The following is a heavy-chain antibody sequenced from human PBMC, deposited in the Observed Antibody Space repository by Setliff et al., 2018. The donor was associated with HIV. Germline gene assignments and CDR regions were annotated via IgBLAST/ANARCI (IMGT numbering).Heavy chain of an antibody. D-gene: IGHD3-3*01. CDR1: GGSISSYY. Sequence: SETLSLTCTVSGGSISSYYWSWIRQPPGKGLEWIGYIYYSGSTNYNPSLKSRVSISLDTSKKQVSLKLNSVTAADTAVYYCARGLSIFGVATPGFYSFMDVWGKGTTVTVSS. V-gene: IGHV4-59*01. CDR3: ARGLSIFGVATPGFYSFMDV. J-gene: IGHJ6*03. CDR2: IYYSGST.